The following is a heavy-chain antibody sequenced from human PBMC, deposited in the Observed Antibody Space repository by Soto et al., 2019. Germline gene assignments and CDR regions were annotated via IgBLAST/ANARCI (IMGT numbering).Heavy chain of an antibody. CDR3: EKEAAGMGVPVFES. CDR1: GFTFSNYA. J-gene: IGHJ4*02. CDR2: ISVAGFNT. Sequence: EVQLLESGGGLIQLGGSLRLSCTASGFTFSNYAMSWVRHAPGKGPERVSGISVAGFNTYYADSVKGRFSISRDNSRNILYLQMSTLRADDAAIYYCEKEAAGMGVPVFESWGQGALVTVSS. D-gene: IGHD6-25*01. V-gene: IGHV3-23*01.